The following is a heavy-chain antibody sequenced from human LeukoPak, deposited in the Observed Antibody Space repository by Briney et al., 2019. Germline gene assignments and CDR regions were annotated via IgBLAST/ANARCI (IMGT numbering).Heavy chain of an antibody. CDR1: GYTFTSYG. V-gene: IGHV1-18*01. D-gene: IGHD2-15*01. Sequence: ASVKVSCKASGYTFTSYGISWVRRAPGQGLEWMGLISAYNGNTNYAQKLQGRVTMTTDTSTSTAYMELRSLRSDDTAVYYCARVSPPWYCSGGSCSNYFDYWGQGTLVTVSS. CDR2: ISAYNGNT. CDR3: ARVSPPWYCSGGSCSNYFDY. J-gene: IGHJ4*02.